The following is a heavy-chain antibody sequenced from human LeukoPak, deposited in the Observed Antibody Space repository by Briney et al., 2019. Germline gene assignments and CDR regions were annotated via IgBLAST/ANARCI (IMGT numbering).Heavy chain of an antibody. CDR2: IYHSGST. V-gene: IGHV4-38-2*02. D-gene: IGHD6-19*01. Sequence: PSETLSLTCTVSGYSISSGYYWGWIRQPPGKGLEWIGSIYHSGSTYYNPSLKSRVTISVDTSRNQFSLKLSSVTAADTAVYYCARGRVAGEYYFDYWGQGTLVTVSS. CDR1: GYSISSGYY. CDR3: ARGRVAGEYYFDY. J-gene: IGHJ4*02.